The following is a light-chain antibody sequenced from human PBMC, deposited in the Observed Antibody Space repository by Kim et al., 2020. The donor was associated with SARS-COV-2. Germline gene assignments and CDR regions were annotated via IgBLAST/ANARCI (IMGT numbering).Light chain of an antibody. Sequence: AIRMTQSPSSFSASTGDRVTFTCRASQGISSYLAWYQQKPGKAPKLLIYAASTLQSGVPSRFSGSGSGTDFTLTISCLQSEDFATYYCQQYYSYPRTFGGGTKVDIK. CDR3: QQYYSYPRT. J-gene: IGKJ4*01. CDR2: AAS. V-gene: IGKV1-8*01. CDR1: QGISSY.